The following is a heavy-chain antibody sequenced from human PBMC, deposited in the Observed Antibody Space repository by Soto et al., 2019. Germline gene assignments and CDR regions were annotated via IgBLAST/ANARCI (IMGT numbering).Heavy chain of an antibody. D-gene: IGHD2-21*01. V-gene: IGHV4-34*01. CDR3: ARWLVVPATSFDY. J-gene: IGHJ4*02. CDR1: GGSFSGYY. CDR2: INHSGRT. Sequence: QVQLQQWGAGLLKPSETLSLTCAVYGGSFSGYYWSWIRQPPGKGLEWIGEINHSGRTNYNPSLKSRVAISVDTSKNQFSLKLSSVTAADTAVYYCARWLVVPATSFDYWGQGTLVTVSS.